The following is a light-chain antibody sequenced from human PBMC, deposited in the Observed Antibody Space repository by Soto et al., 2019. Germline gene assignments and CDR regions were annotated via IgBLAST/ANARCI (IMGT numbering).Light chain of an antibody. CDR2: DNS. V-gene: IGLV1-40*01. CDR3: QSYDSSLSGSV. Sequence: QSVLTQPPSVSGAPGQRVTISCTGSSSNIGAGYDVHWYQQIPGTAPKLLMYDNSNRPSGVPDRFSGSKSGTSASLAITGLQAEDEADYYCQSYDSSLSGSVFGGGTKLTVL. CDR1: SSNIGAGYD. J-gene: IGLJ2*01.